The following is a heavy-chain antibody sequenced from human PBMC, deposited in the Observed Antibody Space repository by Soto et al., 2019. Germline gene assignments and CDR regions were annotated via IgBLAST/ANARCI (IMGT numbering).Heavy chain of an antibody. CDR1: GYTFTSYA. J-gene: IGHJ4*02. Sequence: ASVKVSCKASGYTFTSYAMHWVRQAPGQRLEWMGWINAGNGNTKYSQKFQGRVTITRDTSASTAYMELSSLRSEDTAVYYCARGTQLLWFGELPYFDYWGQGTLVTVSS. CDR3: ARGTQLLWFGELPYFDY. D-gene: IGHD3-10*01. V-gene: IGHV1-3*01. CDR2: INAGNGNT.